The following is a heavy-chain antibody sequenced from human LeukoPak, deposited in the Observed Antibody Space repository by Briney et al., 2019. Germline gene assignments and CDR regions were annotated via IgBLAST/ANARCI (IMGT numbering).Heavy chain of an antibody. Sequence: ASVKVSCKASGYTFTSYYMHWVRQAPGQGLEWMGWINPNSGGTNYAQKFQGRVTMTRDTSISTAYMELSRLRSDDTAVYYCAREGADSSGYHFDYWGQGTLVTVSS. J-gene: IGHJ4*02. D-gene: IGHD3-22*01. V-gene: IGHV1-2*02. CDR2: INPNSGGT. CDR3: AREGADSSGYHFDY. CDR1: GYTFTSYY.